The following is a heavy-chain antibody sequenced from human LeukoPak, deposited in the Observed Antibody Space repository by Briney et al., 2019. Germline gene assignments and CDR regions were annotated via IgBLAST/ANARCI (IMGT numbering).Heavy chain of an antibody. Sequence: GGSLRLSCAASGFTFSSYAMHWVRQAPGKGLEWVAVISYDGSNKYYADSVKGRFTISRDNSKNTLYLQMSSLRAEDTAVYYCARVGEGQWLVLYYYYYGMDVWGQGTTVTVSS. CDR2: ISYDGSNK. CDR1: GFTFSSYA. CDR3: ARVGEGQWLVLYYYYYGMDV. D-gene: IGHD6-19*01. J-gene: IGHJ6*02. V-gene: IGHV3-30*04.